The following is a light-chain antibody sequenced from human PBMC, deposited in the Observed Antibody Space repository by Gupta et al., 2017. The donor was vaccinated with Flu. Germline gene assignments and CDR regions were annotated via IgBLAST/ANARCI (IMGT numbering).Light chain of an antibody. CDR3: QQSDNTPYT. CDR2: TAS. CDR1: QSITNY. V-gene: IGKV1-39*01. J-gene: IGKJ2*01. Sequence: PSSLSASVGDRVTITCRAGQSITNYLNWYQQKPGRAPELLIYTASTVQSGVPSRFSGSGSGTDFTLTISMLQPEDFATYYCQQSDNTPYTFGQGTKMEI.